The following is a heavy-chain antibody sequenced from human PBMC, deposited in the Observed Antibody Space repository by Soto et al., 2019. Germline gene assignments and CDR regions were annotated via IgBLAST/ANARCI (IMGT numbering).Heavy chain of an antibody. D-gene: IGHD3-9*01. J-gene: IGHJ4*02. CDR1: GYTFIDDY. CDR3: ARPPGYISDWYYFDL. Sequence: AAVPVSSKAFGYTFIDDYMHCVRQAPGQGVEWMGRISPRSGGTNYAQKFQGRVTMTWDTSLNTAYMELSSLRSEDTAVYYCARPPGYISDWYYFDLWGQGTLVTVSS. V-gene: IGHV1-2*02. CDR2: ISPRSGGT.